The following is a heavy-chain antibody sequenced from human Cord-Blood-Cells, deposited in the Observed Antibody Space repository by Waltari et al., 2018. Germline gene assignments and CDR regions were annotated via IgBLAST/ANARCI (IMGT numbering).Heavy chain of an antibody. CDR3: ARGTYDFWSGYYWVYYMDV. D-gene: IGHD3-3*01. J-gene: IGHJ6*03. Sequence: QVQLVQSGAEVKKPGASVKVSCTASGYTFTSYYMHWVRQAPGQGLEWMGIINPSGGSTSYAQKFQGRVTMTRDTSTSTVSMELSSLRSEDTAVYYCARGTYDFWSGYYWVYYMDVWGKGTTVTVSS. V-gene: IGHV1-46*01. CDR2: INPSGGST. CDR1: GYTFTSYY.